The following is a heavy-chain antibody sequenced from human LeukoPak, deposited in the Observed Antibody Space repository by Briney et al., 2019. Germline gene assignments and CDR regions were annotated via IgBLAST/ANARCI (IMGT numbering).Heavy chain of an antibody. D-gene: IGHD6-19*01. CDR1: GGTFSSYA. V-gene: IGHV1-69*13. Sequence: ASVKVSCKASGGTFSSYAISWVRQAPGQGLEWMGGIIPIFGTANYAQKFQGRVTITADESTSTAYMELSSLRSEDTAVYYCATGDSSGWYYFDYWGQGTLVTVSS. CDR3: ATGDSSGWYYFDY. CDR2: IIPIFGTA. J-gene: IGHJ4*02.